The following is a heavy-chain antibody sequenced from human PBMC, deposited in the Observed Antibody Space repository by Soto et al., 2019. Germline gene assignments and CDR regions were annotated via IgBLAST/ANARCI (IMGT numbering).Heavy chain of an antibody. Sequence: SETLSLTCTVSGGSISSSSYYWGWIRQPPGKGLEWIGSIYYSGSTYYNPSLKSRVTISVDTSKNQFSLKLSSVTAADTAVYYCARLKVIADTDYFDYWGQGTLVTVSS. D-gene: IGHD5-18*01. J-gene: IGHJ4*02. CDR3: ARLKVIADTDYFDY. CDR2: IYYSGST. V-gene: IGHV4-39*01. CDR1: GGSISSSSYY.